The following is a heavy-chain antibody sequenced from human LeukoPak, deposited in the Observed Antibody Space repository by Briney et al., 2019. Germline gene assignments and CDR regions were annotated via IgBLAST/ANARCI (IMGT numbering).Heavy chain of an antibody. J-gene: IGHJ4*02. D-gene: IGHD3-16*01. CDR1: GGSISSGGYY. Sequence: SETLSLTCTVSGGSISSGGYYWSWIRQHPGKGLEWIGYIYYSGSTYYNPSLKSRVTISVDTSKNQFSLKLSSVTAADTAVYYCARVLTTVGDFDYWGQGTLVTVSS. V-gene: IGHV4-31*03. CDR2: IYYSGST. CDR3: ARVLTTVGDFDY.